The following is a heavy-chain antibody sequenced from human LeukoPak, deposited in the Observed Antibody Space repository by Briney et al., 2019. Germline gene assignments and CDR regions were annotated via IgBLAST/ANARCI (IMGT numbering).Heavy chain of an antibody. CDR3: ARDPSRGYDFWSGYYPGWYFDL. CDR1: GGSISSYY. D-gene: IGHD3-3*01. J-gene: IGHJ2*01. CDR2: IYYSGST. Sequence: SETLSLTCTVSGGSISSYYWSWIRQPPGKGLEWIGYIYYSGSTNYNPSLKSRVTISVDTSKNQFSLKLSSVTAADTAVYYCARDPSRGYDFWSGYYPGWYFDLWGRGTLVTVSS. V-gene: IGHV4-59*01.